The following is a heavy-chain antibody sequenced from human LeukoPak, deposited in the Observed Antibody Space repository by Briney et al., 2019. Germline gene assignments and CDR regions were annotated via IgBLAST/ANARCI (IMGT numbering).Heavy chain of an antibody. J-gene: IGHJ4*02. V-gene: IGHV3-23*01. D-gene: IGHD1-26*01. Sequence: GGSLRLSCAASGFTFSSYAMSWVRQAPGKGLEWVSAISGSGGSTYYADSVKGRFTITRDNSKNTLYLQMNSLRAEDTAVYYCATNSGSYSRDYWGQGTLITVSS. CDR2: ISGSGGST. CDR1: GFTFSSYA. CDR3: ATNSGSYSRDY.